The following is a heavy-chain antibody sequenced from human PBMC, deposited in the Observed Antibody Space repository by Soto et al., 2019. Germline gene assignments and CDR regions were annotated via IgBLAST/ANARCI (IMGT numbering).Heavy chain of an antibody. D-gene: IGHD5-18*01. CDR2: IYYSGST. V-gene: IGHV4-30-4*01. Sequence: SETLSLTCTVSGGSISSGDYYWSWIRQPPGKGLEWIGYIYYSGSTYYNPSLKSRVTISVDTSKNQFSLKLSSVTAADTAVYYCARTSRWILGPNWFDPWGQGTLVTVSS. CDR1: GGSISSGDYY. J-gene: IGHJ5*02. CDR3: ARTSRWILGPNWFDP.